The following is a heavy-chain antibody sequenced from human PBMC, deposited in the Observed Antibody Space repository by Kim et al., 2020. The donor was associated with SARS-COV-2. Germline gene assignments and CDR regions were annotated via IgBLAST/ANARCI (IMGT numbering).Heavy chain of an antibody. Sequence: ASVKVSCKASGYTFTGYYMHWVRQAPGQGLEWMGRINPNSGGTNYAQKFQGRVTMTRDTSISTAYMELSRLRSDDTAVYYCARGGDPRRVVVAAVNWFDPWGQGTLVTVSS. V-gene: IGHV1-2*06. CDR1: GYTFTGYY. J-gene: IGHJ5*02. CDR3: ARGGDPRRVVVAAVNWFDP. D-gene: IGHD2-15*01. CDR2: INPNSGGT.